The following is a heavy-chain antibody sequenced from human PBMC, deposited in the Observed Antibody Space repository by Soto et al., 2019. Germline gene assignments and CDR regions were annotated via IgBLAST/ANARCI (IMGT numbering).Heavy chain of an antibody. CDR3: ARDGYFDH. Sequence: QDQLVQSGAEVKKPGDSVRVSCKASGYTFTSYGIGWVRQAPGQGLEWMGWISANNGNTKYAQKVQGRVTITTDASTSTAYMEMRSLRSDDAAVYYCARDGYFDHWGQGTLVTVSS. CDR1: GYTFTSYG. V-gene: IGHV1-18*01. J-gene: IGHJ4*02. CDR2: ISANNGNT.